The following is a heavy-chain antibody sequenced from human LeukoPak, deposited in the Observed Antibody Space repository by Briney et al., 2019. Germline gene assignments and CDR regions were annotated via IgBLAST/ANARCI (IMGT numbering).Heavy chain of an antibody. V-gene: IGHV1-2*02. CDR2: LNPNSGDT. CDR1: GYTFTGSY. D-gene: IGHD3-10*01. J-gene: IGHJ3*02. CDR3: ARGTTHLWFGEGGNALDI. Sequence: ASVTVSCKASGYTFTGSYLHWVRQAPGQGLEWMGWLNPNSGDTKDALKFQGRVTMTRDTSINTAYMELSRLTSDDTAVYYCARGTTHLWFGEGGNALDIWGQGTMVTVSS.